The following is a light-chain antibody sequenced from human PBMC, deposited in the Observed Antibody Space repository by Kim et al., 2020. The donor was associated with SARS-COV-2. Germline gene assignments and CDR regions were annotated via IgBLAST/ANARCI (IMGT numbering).Light chain of an antibody. CDR2: YDK. J-gene: IGLJ2*01. CDR3: QVWDRSSDHVI. V-gene: IGLV3-21*04. CDR1: NIETKS. Sequence: SYELTQPPSVSVAPGKTAMIICGGDNIETKSVQWYQQKPGQAPVLVIYYDKHRPSAIPERFSGSNSGNTATLTITRVEAGDEADYFCQVWDRSSDHVIFG.